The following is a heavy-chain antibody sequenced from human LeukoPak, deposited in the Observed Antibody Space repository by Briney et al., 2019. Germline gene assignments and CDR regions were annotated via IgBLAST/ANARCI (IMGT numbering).Heavy chain of an antibody. J-gene: IGHJ4*02. Sequence: SETLSLTCAVYGGSFSGYYWSWIRQPPGKGLEWIGEINHSGSTNYNPSLKSRVTISVDTSKNQFSLKLSSVTAADTAVYYCARGYCSSTSCYDYWGQGTLVTVSS. V-gene: IGHV4-34*01. CDR2: INHSGST. CDR1: GGSFSGYY. D-gene: IGHD2-2*01. CDR3: ARGYCSSTSCYDY.